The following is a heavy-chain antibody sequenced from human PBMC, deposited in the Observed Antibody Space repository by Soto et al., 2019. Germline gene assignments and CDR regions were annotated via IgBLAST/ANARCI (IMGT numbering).Heavy chain of an antibody. CDR3: ARDQGSVDYYYGMDV. J-gene: IGHJ6*02. CDR1: GFTFSSYE. Sequence: GSLRLSCAASGFTFSSYEMNWVRQAPGKGLEWVSYISSSGSTIYYADSVKGRFTISRDNAKNSLYLQMNSLRAEDTAVYYCARDQGSVDYYYGMDVWGQGTTVTVSS. CDR2: ISSSGSTI. V-gene: IGHV3-48*03. D-gene: IGHD6-19*01.